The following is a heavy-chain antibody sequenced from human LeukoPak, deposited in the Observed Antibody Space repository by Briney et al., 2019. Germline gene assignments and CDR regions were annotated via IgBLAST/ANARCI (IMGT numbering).Heavy chain of an antibody. CDR2: IYWDDDK. J-gene: IGHJ4*02. V-gene: IGHV2-5*02. CDR1: GFSLSTTRVG. Sequence: SGPTLVKPTQTLTLTCTFSGFSLSTTRVGVGWIRQPPGKALEWLALIYWDDDKRYSPSLKSRLTITKDTSKNQVVLTMTNMDPVDTATYYCAHSYYDSGGYYSLFDYWGQGTLVTVSS. CDR3: AHSYYDSGGYYSLFDY. D-gene: IGHD3-22*01.